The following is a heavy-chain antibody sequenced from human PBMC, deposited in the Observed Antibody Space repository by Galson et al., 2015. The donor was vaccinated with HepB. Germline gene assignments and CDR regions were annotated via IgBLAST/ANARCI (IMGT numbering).Heavy chain of an antibody. J-gene: IGHJ6*02. D-gene: IGHD3-9*01. Sequence: SLRLSCAASGFTFSSYSMNWVRQAPGKGLEWVSSISSGGTYIYHTNSVKGRFTISRDNSKNSLYLQMNSLRAEDTAVYYCARVLFDTLTGYSPGNCGMDVWGQGTTVTVSS. CDR2: ISSGGTYI. V-gene: IGHV3-21*01. CDR3: ARVLFDTLTGYSPGNCGMDV. CDR1: GFTFSSYS.